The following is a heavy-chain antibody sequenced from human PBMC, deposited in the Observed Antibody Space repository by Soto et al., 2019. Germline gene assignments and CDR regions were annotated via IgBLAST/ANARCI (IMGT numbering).Heavy chain of an antibody. J-gene: IGHJ4*02. CDR1: GFTFSSYA. V-gene: IGHV3-30*18. Sequence: QEQLVESGGGVVQPGRSLRLSCAASGFTFSSYAMHWVRQAPGKGLEWVAVISYDGSDKYHADSVKGRFTISRDNSKNTLNLQMDCLRADDTAVYYCAKALGELSPESYDYWGQGNLITVSS. CDR3: AKALGELSPESYDY. D-gene: IGHD3-16*02. CDR2: ISYDGSDK.